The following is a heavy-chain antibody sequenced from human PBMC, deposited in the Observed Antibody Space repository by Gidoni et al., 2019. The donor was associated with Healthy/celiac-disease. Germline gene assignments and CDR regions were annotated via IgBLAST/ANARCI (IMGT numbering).Heavy chain of an antibody. J-gene: IGHJ4*02. CDR3: ARFPGLRTNWPSVDS. CDR2: IYYSGST. Sequence: QVQLQESVPGLVKPSETLSLTCIVSGVSISGYYWSWIRQSPGKGLEWIGHIYYSGSTSYNPSLESRVTILVDTSKNQYSLNLNSVTAADTAVYYCARFPGLRTNWPSVDSWGQGTLVTVSS. V-gene: IGHV4-59*01. CDR1: GVSISGYY. D-gene: IGHD1-1*01.